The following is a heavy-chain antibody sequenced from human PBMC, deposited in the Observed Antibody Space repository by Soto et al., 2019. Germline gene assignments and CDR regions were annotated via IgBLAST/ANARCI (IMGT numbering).Heavy chain of an antibody. V-gene: IGHV1-2*02. CDR1: GYTFTAYY. CDR2: INPNSGGT. Sequence: ASVKVSCKASGYTFTAYYMHWLRQAPGQGLEWMGWINPNSGGTKYAQKFQGRVTMTNDTSISTAYMELSRLGSDDTAVYYCARGDFDSSANYYAGWFDPWGQGTLVTVSS. D-gene: IGHD3-22*01. J-gene: IGHJ5*02. CDR3: ARGDFDSSANYYAGWFDP.